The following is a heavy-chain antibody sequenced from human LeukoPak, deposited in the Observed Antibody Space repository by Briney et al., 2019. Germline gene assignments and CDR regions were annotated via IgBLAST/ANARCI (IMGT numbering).Heavy chain of an antibody. J-gene: IGHJ6*02. CDR1: GFTFSSYA. V-gene: IGHV3-23*01. CDR2: ISGSGGST. CDR3: AKDKGPDDYGDYGDYYGMDV. Sequence: GGSLRLSCAASGFTFSSYAMSWVRQAPGKGLEWVSAISGSGGSTYYADSVKGRFTISRDNSKNTLYLQMNSLRAEDTALYYCAKDKGPDDYGDYGDYYGMDVWGQGTTVTVSS. D-gene: IGHD4-17*01.